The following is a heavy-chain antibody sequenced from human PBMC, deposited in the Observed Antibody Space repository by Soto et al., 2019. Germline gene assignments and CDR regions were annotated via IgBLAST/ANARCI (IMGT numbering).Heavy chain of an antibody. D-gene: IGHD5-18*01. Sequence: EVQLVESGGGLVQPGGSLKLSCAASGFTFSGSAMHWVRQASGEGLEWVGRIRSKANSYATAYAASVKGRFTISRDDSKNTAYLQMNSLKTEDTAVYYCTRRGRQAQYSYGSNHYYYYGMDVWGQGTTVTVSS. CDR2: IRSKANSYAT. CDR3: TRRGRQAQYSYGSNHYYYYGMDV. V-gene: IGHV3-73*02. CDR1: GFTFSGSA. J-gene: IGHJ6*02.